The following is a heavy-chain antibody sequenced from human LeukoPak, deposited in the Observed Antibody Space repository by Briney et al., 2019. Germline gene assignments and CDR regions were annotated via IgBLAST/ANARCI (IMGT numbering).Heavy chain of an antibody. D-gene: IGHD6-13*01. CDR3: ASGGIAAAATAAY. J-gene: IGHJ4*02. CDR2: MNPNSGNT. V-gene: IGHV1-8*01. Sequence: ASVKVSCKGSGYTVTSYDINWVRQATGQGREWMGWMNPNSGNTGFAQKFQGRVTLTRTSSISTAYMELISLRSEDTAVYYCASGGIAAAATAAYWGQGTLVTVSS. CDR1: GYTVTSYD.